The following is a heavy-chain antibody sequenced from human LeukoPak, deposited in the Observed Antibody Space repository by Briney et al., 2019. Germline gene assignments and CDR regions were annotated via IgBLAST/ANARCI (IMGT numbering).Heavy chain of an antibody. J-gene: IGHJ3*02. CDR2: IYYSGST. V-gene: IGHV4-59*01. CDR3: ARDNKWSPGAFDI. CDR1: GGSISSYY. D-gene: IGHD2-8*01. Sequence: SETLSLTCTVSGGSISSYYWSWIRQPPGKGLEWIGYIYYSGSTNYNPSLRSRVTISVDTSKNQFSLKLSSVTAADTAVYYCARDNKWSPGAFDIWGQRTMVTVSS.